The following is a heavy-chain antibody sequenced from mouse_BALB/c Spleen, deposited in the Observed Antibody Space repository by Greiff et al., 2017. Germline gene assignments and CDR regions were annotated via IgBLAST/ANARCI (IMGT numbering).Heavy chain of an antibody. V-gene: IGHV5-17*02. J-gene: IGHJ4*01. CDR2: ISSGSSTI. D-gene: IGHD2-10*02. CDR1: GFTFSSFG. CDR3: ARSQYGNYGAMDY. Sequence: VQLQQSGGGLVQPGGSRKLSCAASGFTFSSFGMHWVRQAPEKGLEWVAYISSGSSTIYYADTVKGRFTISRDNPKNTLFLQMTSLRSEDTAMYYCARSQYGNYGAMDYWGQGTSVTVSS.